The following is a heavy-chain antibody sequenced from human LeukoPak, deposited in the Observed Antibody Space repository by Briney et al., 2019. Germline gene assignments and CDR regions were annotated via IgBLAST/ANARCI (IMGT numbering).Heavy chain of an antibody. CDR3: ARGVYFDY. V-gene: IGHV1-8*02. J-gene: IGHJ4*02. CDR1: GYTFTGYY. CDR2: MNPNSGNT. Sequence: ASVKVSCKASGYTFTGYYMHWVRQARGQGLEWMGWMNPNSGNTGYAQKFQGRVTMTRNTSISTAYMELSSLRSEDTAVYYCARGVYFDYWGQGTLVTVSS.